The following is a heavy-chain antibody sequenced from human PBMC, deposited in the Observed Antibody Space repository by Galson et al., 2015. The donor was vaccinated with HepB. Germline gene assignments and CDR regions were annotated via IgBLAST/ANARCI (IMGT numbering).Heavy chain of an antibody. D-gene: IGHD3-3*01. Sequence: SLRLSCAASGFTFSSYAMSWVRQAPGKGLEWVSAISGSGGSTYYADSVKGRFTISRDNSKNTLYLQMNSLRAEDTAVYYCAKGGLRLLEWLLAFDYWGQGTLVTVSS. J-gene: IGHJ4*02. CDR1: GFTFSSYA. V-gene: IGHV3-23*01. CDR2: ISGSGGST. CDR3: AKGGLRLLEWLLAFDY.